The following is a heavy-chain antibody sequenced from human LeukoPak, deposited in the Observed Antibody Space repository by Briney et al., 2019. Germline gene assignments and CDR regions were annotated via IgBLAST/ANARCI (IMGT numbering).Heavy chain of an antibody. J-gene: IGHJ6*04. CDR1: GGTFSSYA. V-gene: IGHV1-69*06. D-gene: IGHD3-3*01. Sequence: ASVKVSCKASGGTFSSYAISWVRQAPGQGLEWMGGIIPIFGTANYAQKFQGRVTITADKSTSTAYMELSSLRSEDTAVYYCASITYYDFWSQPGGMDVWGKGTTVTVSS. CDR3: ASITYYDFWSQPGGMDV. CDR2: IIPIFGTA.